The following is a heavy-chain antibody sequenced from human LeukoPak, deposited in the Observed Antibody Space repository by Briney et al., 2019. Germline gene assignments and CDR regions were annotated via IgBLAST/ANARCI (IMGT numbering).Heavy chain of an antibody. V-gene: IGHV3-23*01. CDR2: ISGSGGST. J-gene: IGHJ4*02. Sequence: GGSLRLSCAASGFTFSSYAMSWVRQAPGKGPEWVSAISGSGGSTYYADSVKGRFTISRDNSKNTLYLQMNSLRAEDTAVYYCAKDNWNDGPYYYDSSGTSYFDYWGQGTLVTVSS. D-gene: IGHD3-22*01. CDR1: GFTFSSYA. CDR3: AKDNWNDGPYYYDSSGTSYFDY.